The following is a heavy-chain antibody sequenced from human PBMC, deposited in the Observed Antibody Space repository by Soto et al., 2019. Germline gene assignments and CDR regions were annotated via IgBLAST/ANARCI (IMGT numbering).Heavy chain of an antibody. CDR3: ASEGGIVGATTVAY. Sequence: QVQLHESGPGLVKPSQTLSLTCTVSGGSISSGDYYWSWIRQPPGKGLEWIGYIYYSGSTYYNPSLKSRVTISVDTSKNQVSLKLSSVTAADTAVYYCASEGGIVGATTVAYWGQGTLVTVSS. J-gene: IGHJ4*02. CDR1: GGSISSGDYY. V-gene: IGHV4-30-4*01. CDR2: IYYSGST. D-gene: IGHD1-26*01.